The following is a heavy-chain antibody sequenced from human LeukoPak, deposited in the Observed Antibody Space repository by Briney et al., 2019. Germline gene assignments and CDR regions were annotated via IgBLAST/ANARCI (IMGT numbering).Heavy chain of an antibody. CDR1: GGSISSSRHY. CDR2: ILYSGST. V-gene: IGHV4-39*01. CDR3: VRRVAGSSYRDY. D-gene: IGHD3-22*01. Sequence: SETLSLTCTVSGGSISSSRHYWVWIRQPPGKGLEWIGNILYSGSTNYNPSLKSRVTISVDTSKNQFSLKLSSVTAADTADYYCVRRVAGSSYRDYWGQGTLVTVSS. J-gene: IGHJ4*02.